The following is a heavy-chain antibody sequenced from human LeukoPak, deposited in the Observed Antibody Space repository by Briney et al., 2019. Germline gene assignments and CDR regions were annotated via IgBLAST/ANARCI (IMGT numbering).Heavy chain of an antibody. J-gene: IGHJ4*02. Sequence: PSETLSLTCAVHGGSFSGYYWTWVRQPPGKGLEWIGEIIHSGVTNCNPSLKSRLTISLSPSKSQFSLKLTSVTAADTALYYCARGPVYGSGSYLPDYWGQGTLVTVSS. D-gene: IGHD3-10*01. CDR1: GGSFSGYY. V-gene: IGHV4-34*01. CDR2: IIHSGVT. CDR3: ARGPVYGSGSYLPDY.